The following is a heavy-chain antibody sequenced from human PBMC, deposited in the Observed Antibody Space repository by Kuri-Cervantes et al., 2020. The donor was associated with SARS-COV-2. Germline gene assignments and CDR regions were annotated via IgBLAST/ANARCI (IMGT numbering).Heavy chain of an antibody. CDR1: GFTFSDYY. Sequence: GESLKISCAASGFTFSDYYMHWIRQAPGKGLEWVSYISSSGTTTYYADSVKGRFTISRDNAKNSLFLQMNSLRADDTAIYYCARFETGVSTTGTENWGQGTLVTVSS. D-gene: IGHD2-8*02. CDR2: ISSSGTTT. V-gene: IGHV3-11*04. J-gene: IGHJ4*02. CDR3: ARFETGVSTTGTEN.